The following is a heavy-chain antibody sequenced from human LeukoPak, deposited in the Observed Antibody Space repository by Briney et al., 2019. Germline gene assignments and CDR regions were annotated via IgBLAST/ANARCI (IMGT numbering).Heavy chain of an antibody. CDR1: GGTFSSYA. V-gene: IGHV1-69*13. CDR3: ARAEKIAAPPDAFDI. Sequence: GASVKVSCKAFGGTFSSYAISWVRQAPGQGLEWMGGIIPIFGTANYAQKFQGRVTITADESTSTAYMELSSLRSEDTAVYYCARAEKIAAPPDAFDIWGQGTTVTVSS. CDR2: IIPIFGTA. J-gene: IGHJ3*02. D-gene: IGHD6-13*01.